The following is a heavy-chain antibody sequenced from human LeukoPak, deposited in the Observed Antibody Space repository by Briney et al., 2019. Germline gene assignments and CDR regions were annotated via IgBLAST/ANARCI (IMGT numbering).Heavy chain of an antibody. D-gene: IGHD3-10*01. CDR3: AKDCYGSGETVVDY. Sequence: GGSLRLSCVASGFTFSNYWMHWVRQAPGKGLEWVAVISYDGSNKYYADSVKGRFTISRDNSKNTLYLQMNSLRAEDTAVYYCAKDCYGSGETVVDYWGQGTLVTVSS. CDR2: ISYDGSNK. J-gene: IGHJ4*02. V-gene: IGHV3-30*18. CDR1: GFTFSNYW.